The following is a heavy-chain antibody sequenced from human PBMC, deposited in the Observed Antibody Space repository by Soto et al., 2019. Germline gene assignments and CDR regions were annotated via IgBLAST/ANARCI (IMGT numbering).Heavy chain of an antibody. J-gene: IGHJ6*02. Sequence: ASVKVSCKASGYTFTSYGISWVRQAPGQGLEWMGWISAYNGNTNYAQKLQGRVTMTTDTSTSTAYMELRSLRSDDTAVYYCARDRGYSYGWGSDYYYGMHVWGQGTTVTVSS. CDR1: GYTFTSYG. CDR3: ARDRGYSYGWGSDYYYGMHV. CDR2: ISAYNGNT. D-gene: IGHD5-18*01. V-gene: IGHV1-18*01.